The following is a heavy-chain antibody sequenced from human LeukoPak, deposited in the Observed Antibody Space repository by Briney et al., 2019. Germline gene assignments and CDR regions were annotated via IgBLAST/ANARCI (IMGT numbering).Heavy chain of an antibody. V-gene: IGHV5-51*01. D-gene: IGHD3-22*01. J-gene: IGHJ4*02. CDR2: IYPGDSDA. CDR1: GDSFSTYW. CDR3: ASLPPYDTSPLYFDY. Sequence: GESLQISCNVSGDSFSTYWIAWVRQRPGKGLEWMGIIYPGDSDAKYSPSFQGQVTISADKSISTAYLQWSSLKASDTAMYYCASLPPYDTSPLYFDYWGQGTLVTVSS.